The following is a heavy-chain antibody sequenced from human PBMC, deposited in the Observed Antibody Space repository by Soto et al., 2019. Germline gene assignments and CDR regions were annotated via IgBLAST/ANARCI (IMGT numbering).Heavy chain of an antibody. J-gene: IGHJ1*01. D-gene: IGHD6-19*01. CDR1: GFTFSSYG. CDR3: AKEQGIAVAGTVYFQH. Sequence: QVQLVESGGGVVQPGRSLRLSCAASGFTFSSYGMHWVRQAPGKGLEWVAVISYDGSNKYYADSVKGRFTISRDNSKNTLYLQMYSLRAEDTAVYYCAKEQGIAVAGTVYFQHWGQGTLVTVSS. V-gene: IGHV3-30*18. CDR2: ISYDGSNK.